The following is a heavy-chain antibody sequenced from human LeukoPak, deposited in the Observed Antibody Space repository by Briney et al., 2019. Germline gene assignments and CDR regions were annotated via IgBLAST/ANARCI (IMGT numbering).Heavy chain of an antibody. D-gene: IGHD3-22*01. Sequence: SETLSLTCTVSSGSMNRNSYYWAWIRQPPGKGLEWIGSISHNGNTYYNPSLKSRVTISVDTSKNQFSLKLSSVTAADTAVYYCARTDYYDSSGYLHGQSWVFDYWGQGTLVTVSS. J-gene: IGHJ4*02. CDR3: ARTDYYDSSGYLHGQSWVFDY. CDR1: SGSMNRNSYY. CDR2: ISHNGNT. V-gene: IGHV4-39*01.